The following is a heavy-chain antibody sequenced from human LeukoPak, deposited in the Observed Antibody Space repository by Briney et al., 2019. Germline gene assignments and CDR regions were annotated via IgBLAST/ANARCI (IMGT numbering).Heavy chain of an antibody. J-gene: IGHJ5*02. V-gene: IGHV4-31*03. D-gene: IGHD6-13*01. CDR1: DGSISSGGYY. CDR3: ARAPGYSSSWYGYNWFDP. CDR2: IYYSGST. Sequence: PSQTLSLTCTVSDGSISSGGYYWSWIRQHPGKGLEWIGYIYYSGSTYYNPSLKSRVTISVDTSKNQFSLKLSSVTAADTAVYYCARAPGYSSSWYGYNWFDPWGQGTLVTVSS.